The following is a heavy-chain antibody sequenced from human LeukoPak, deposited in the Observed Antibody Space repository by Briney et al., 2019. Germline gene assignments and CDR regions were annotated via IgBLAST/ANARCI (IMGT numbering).Heavy chain of an antibody. Sequence: GASVKVSCKASGGTFSSYAISWVRQAPGQGLGWMGRIIPIFGTANYAQKFQGRVTITTDESTSTAYMELSSLRSEDTAVYYCARDGGDFWSGYYGYWGQGTLVTVSS. D-gene: IGHD3-3*01. CDR1: GGTFSSYA. CDR3: ARDGGDFWSGYYGY. J-gene: IGHJ4*02. V-gene: IGHV1-69*05. CDR2: IIPIFGTA.